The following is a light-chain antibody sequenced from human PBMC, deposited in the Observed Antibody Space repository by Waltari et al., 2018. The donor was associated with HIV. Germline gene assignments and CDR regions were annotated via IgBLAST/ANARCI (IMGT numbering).Light chain of an antibody. CDR2: RDN. J-gene: IGLJ1*01. CDR3: QVADSSGTYV. CDR1: ALSTRY. Sequence: SYDLPQPPSVSVSPGQTARITCSGDALSTRYVYWYQQKPGQAPVMVIYRDNERPSGIPERFSGSSSETTVTLSISGVQAEDEADYYCQVADSSGTYVFGTGTKVTVL. V-gene: IGLV3-25*03.